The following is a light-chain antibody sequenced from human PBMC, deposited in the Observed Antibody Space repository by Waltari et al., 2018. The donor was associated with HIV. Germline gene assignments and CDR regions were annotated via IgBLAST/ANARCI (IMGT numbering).Light chain of an antibody. Sequence: QSVLTQPPSVSAAPGQKVTLSCSGSSSNIGNNYVSWYQQLPGTAPKLLIYDNNKRPSGIPDRFSGSKSGTSATLGITGLQTGDEADYYCGTWDSSLSAGVFGTGTKVTVL. V-gene: IGLV1-51*01. CDR1: SSNIGNNY. J-gene: IGLJ1*01. CDR2: DNN. CDR3: GTWDSSLSAGV.